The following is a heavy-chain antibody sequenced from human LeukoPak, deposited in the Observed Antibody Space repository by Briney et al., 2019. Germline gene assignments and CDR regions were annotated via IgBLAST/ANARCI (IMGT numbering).Heavy chain of an antibody. V-gene: IGHV4-59*08. CDR2: IYYSGIN. CDR3: TRHAPVPVIGHGMAV. CDR1: GGSIISYY. Sequence: SETLSHTCSVSGGSIISYYWSWIRQAPGKGLEWIGYIYYSGINNYSPSLRSRVSISVDTSKNQCSLKLTSVTAADTAVYYCTRHAPVPVIGHGMAVWGQGTTVTVSS. J-gene: IGHJ6*02. D-gene: IGHD3-10*01.